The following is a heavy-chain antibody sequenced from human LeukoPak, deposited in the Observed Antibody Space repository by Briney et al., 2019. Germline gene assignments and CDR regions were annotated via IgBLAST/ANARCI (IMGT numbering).Heavy chain of an antibody. J-gene: IGHJ6*04. V-gene: IGHV1-69*13. CDR1: GGTFSSYA. D-gene: IGHD2-21*02. CDR3: ARDLAVTDPSYYYYGTDV. CDR2: IIPIFGTA. Sequence: ASVKVSCKASGGTFSSYAISWVRQAPGQGLEWMGGIIPIFGTANYAQKFQGRVTITADESTSTAYMELSSLRSEDTAVYYCARDLAVTDPSYYYYGTDVWGKGTTVTVSS.